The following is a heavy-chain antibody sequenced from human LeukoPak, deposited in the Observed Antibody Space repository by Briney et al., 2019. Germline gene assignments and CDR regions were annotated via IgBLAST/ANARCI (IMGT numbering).Heavy chain of an antibody. V-gene: IGHV3-53*01. CDR3: TRGSWTTGDSYHYGMDV. D-gene: IGHD3/OR15-3a*01. Sequence: PGGSLRLSCAASGFTVSSNYMSWVRQAPGKGLEWVSVIYSGGSTYYADSVKGRFTISRDNSKNTLYLQMNSLRAEDTAVYYCTRGSWTTGDSYHYGMDVWGQGTTVTVSS. CDR2: IYSGGST. J-gene: IGHJ6*02. CDR1: GFTVSSNY.